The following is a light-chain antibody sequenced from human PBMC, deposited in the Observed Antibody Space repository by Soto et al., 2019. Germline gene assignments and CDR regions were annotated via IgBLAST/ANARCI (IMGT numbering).Light chain of an antibody. V-gene: IGLV2-14*01. CDR3: NSYTSKSTGV. CDR2: EVS. J-gene: IGLJ1*01. CDR1: SSDVGGYNY. Sequence: QSALTQPASVSGSPGQSITISCTGTSSDVGGYNYVSWYQQHPGKAPKLIIYEVSNRPSGVSNRFSGSKSGNTASLTISGLQAEDEADYYCNSYTSKSTGVFGTGTQVAVL.